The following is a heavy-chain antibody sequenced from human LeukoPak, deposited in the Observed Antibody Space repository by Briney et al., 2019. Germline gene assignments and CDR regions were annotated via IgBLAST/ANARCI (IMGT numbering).Heavy chain of an antibody. CDR1: GYTFTSYG. Sequence: GASVKVSCKASGYTFTSYGISWVRQAPGQGLEWMGWISAYSGNTNYAQKLQGRVTMTTDTSTSTAYMELRSLRSDDTAVYYCARHGSHGSIVEIYYYYGMDVWGQGTTVTVSS. J-gene: IGHJ6*02. CDR2: ISAYSGNT. D-gene: IGHD3-22*01. V-gene: IGHV1-18*01. CDR3: ARHGSHGSIVEIYYYYGMDV.